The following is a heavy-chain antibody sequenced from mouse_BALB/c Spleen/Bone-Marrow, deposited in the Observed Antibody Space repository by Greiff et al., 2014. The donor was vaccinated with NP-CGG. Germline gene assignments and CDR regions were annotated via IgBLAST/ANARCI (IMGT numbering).Heavy chain of an antibody. CDR2: IHPNSGNT. Sequence: QVQLQQSGSVLVRPGASVKLSCQASGYTFTSSWMHWAKQRPGQGLKWIGEIHPNSGNTNHNEKFKGKATLTVDTSSSTAYVDLSSLTAEDSAVYFCARHHRYAYYFDYWGQGTTLTVSS. D-gene: IGHD2-14*01. CDR1: GYTFTSSW. CDR3: ARHHRYAYYFDY. V-gene: IGHV1S130*01. J-gene: IGHJ2*01.